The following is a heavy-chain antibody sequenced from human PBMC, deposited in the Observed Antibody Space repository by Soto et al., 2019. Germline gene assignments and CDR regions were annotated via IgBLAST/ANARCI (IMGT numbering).Heavy chain of an antibody. CDR3: AKGPVVVRYYYGMDV. D-gene: IGHD2-2*01. CDR2: ISGSGGST. CDR1: GFTFSSYA. Sequence: GGSLRLSCAASGFTFSSYAMSWVRQAPGKGLEWVSAISGSGGSTYYADSVKGRFTISRDNSKNTLYLQMNSLRAEDTAVYYCAKGPVVVRYYYGMDVWGQGTTVTVSS. V-gene: IGHV3-23*01. J-gene: IGHJ6*02.